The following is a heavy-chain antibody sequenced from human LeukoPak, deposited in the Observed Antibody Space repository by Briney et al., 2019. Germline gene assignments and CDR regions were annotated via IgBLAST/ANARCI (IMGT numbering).Heavy chain of an antibody. D-gene: IGHD6-6*01. CDR2: ISYDGSNK. CDR3: AREAGYSSSPFDY. V-gene: IGHV3-30-3*01. J-gene: IGHJ4*02. Sequence: GRSLRLSCAASGFTFSSYAMHWVRQAPGKGLEWVAVISYDGSNKYYADSVKGRFTISRDNSKNTLYLQMNSLRAEDTAVYYCAREAGYSSSPFDYWGQGTLVTVSS. CDR1: GFTFSSYA.